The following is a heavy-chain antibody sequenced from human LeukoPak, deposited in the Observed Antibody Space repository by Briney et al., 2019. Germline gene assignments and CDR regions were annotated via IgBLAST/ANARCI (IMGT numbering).Heavy chain of an antibody. D-gene: IGHD3-10*01. CDR2: ISYSANT. Sequence: SETLSLTCTVSGGSVSSSSYYWGWIRQPPGKGLEWIGSISYSANTYYNPSLKSRVTISVDTSKNQFSLILSSMTAADTAVYYCAVTAMVRAVAWLDPWGQGTLVTVSS. J-gene: IGHJ5*02. CDR3: AVTAMVRAVAWLDP. CDR1: GGSVSSSSYY. V-gene: IGHV4-39*01.